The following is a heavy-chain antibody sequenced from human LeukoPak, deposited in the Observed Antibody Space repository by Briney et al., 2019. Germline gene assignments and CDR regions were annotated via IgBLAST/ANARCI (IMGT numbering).Heavy chain of an antibody. J-gene: IGHJ5*02. CDR2: INHSGST. V-gene: IGHV4-34*01. Sequence: SETLSLTCAVYGGSFSGYYWSWIRHPPGKGLEWIGEINHSGSTNYNPSLKSRVTISVDTSKNQFSLKLSSVTAADTAVYYCARELRYFDRRGFDPWGQGTLVTVSS. CDR1: GGSFSGYY. CDR3: ARELRYFDRRGFDP. D-gene: IGHD3-9*01.